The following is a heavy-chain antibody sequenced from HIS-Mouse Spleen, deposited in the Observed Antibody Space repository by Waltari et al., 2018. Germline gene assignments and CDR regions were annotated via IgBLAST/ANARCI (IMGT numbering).Heavy chain of an antibody. CDR1: GFTVSSNY. D-gene: IGHD1-7*01. Sequence: EVQLVESGGGLIQPGGSLRLSCAASGFTVSSNYMSWVRGAPGKGLGGVSVIYSGGSTYYADPGKGRFTISRDNSKNTLYLQMNSLRAEDTAVYYCAREGITGTTYYFDYWGQGTLVTVSS. CDR2: IYSGGST. J-gene: IGHJ4*02. V-gene: IGHV3-53*01. CDR3: AREGITGTTYYFDY.